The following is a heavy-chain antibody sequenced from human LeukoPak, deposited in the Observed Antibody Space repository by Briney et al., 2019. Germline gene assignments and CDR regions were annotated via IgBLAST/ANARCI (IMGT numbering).Heavy chain of an antibody. CDR2: IYYSGST. CDR3: ARWGYSGYDYILGFDY. Sequence: MASETLSLTCTVSGGSISSYYWSWIRQPPGKGLEWIGFIYYSGSTNYNPSLKSRVSISVDTSKNQFSLKLSSVTAADTAVYYCARWGYSGYDYILGFDYWGQGTLVTVSS. V-gene: IGHV4-59*08. J-gene: IGHJ4*02. D-gene: IGHD5-12*01. CDR1: GGSISSYY.